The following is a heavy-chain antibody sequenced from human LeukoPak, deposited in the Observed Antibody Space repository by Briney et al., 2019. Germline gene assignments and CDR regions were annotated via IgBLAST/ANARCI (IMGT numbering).Heavy chain of an antibody. V-gene: IGHV3-30*18. CDR1: GLTFSSYG. CDR2: ISYDGSNK. D-gene: IGHD2-2*01. J-gene: IGHJ6*02. Sequence: GGSLRLSCAASGLTFSSYGMHWVRQAPGKGLEWVAVISYDGSNKYYADSVKGRFTISRDNSKNTLYLQMNSLRAEDTAVYYCAKGYCSSTSCIYYYYYGMDVWGQGTTVTVSS. CDR3: AKGYCSSTSCIYYYYYGMDV.